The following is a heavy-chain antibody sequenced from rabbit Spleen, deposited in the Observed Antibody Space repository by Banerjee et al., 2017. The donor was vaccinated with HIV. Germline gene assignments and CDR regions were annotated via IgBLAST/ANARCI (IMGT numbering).Heavy chain of an antibody. CDR2: IYDGSSGNT. CDR3: ARETSSGWGVVSYYFNL. Sequence: QSLEESGGELVKPGAYLTLTCTASGFSFSSRYYMCWVRQAPGKGLEWIACIYDGSSGNTYSASWAKGRSTTSKSSSTTVTLPMTSLTVADTATYFCARETSSGWGVVSYYFNLWGPGTRVTVS. V-gene: IGHV1S40*01. D-gene: IGHD4-1*01. CDR1: GFSFSSRYY. J-gene: IGHJ4*01.